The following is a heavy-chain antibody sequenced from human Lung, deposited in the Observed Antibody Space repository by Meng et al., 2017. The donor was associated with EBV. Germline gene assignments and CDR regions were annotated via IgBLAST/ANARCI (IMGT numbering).Heavy chain of an antibody. CDR1: GGSISSYY. J-gene: IGHJ4*02. D-gene: IGHD3-10*01. Sequence: QVHLRESGPGRVHPSEPLSLTCTASGGSISSYYWSWIRQPPGKGLEWIGHIYYSGSTNYNPSLKSRVTISVDTSKNQFSLKLSSVTATDTAVYYCARQSGYFDYWGQGTLVTVSS. CDR2: IYYSGST. CDR3: ARQSGYFDY. V-gene: IGHV4-59*08.